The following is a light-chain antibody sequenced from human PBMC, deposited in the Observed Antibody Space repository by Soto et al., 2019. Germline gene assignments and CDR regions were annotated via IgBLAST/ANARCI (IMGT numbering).Light chain of an antibody. CDR1: QGISSY. V-gene: IGKV1-27*01. CDR3: QKYNSVPLT. Sequence: DIQMTQSPSSLSASVGDRVTITCRASQGISSYLAWYQQKPGKVPKLLIYSASTLPSGVPSRFSGSGSGTDFTLTISSRQPEDVATYYCQKYNSVPLTFGGGTKVEIK. J-gene: IGKJ4*01. CDR2: SAS.